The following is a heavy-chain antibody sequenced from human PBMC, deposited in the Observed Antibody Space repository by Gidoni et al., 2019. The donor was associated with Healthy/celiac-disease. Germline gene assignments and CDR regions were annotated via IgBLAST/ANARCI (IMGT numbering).Heavy chain of an antibody. Sequence: QVQLVESGGGVGQPGRYLRPSCAASGFTFSGYGMHWVRQAHGKGLEWVGVIWYDGSNKYYADSVKGRFTISRDNSKNSLYLQMNSLRAEDTAVYYCARDLLVAGGVDYWGQGTLVTVSS. D-gene: IGHD6-19*01. CDR3: ARDLLVAGGVDY. V-gene: IGHV3-33*08. CDR2: IWYDGSNK. CDR1: GFTFSGYG. J-gene: IGHJ4*02.